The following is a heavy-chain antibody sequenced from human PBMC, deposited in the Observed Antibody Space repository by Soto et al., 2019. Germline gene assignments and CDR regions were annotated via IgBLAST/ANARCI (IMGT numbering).Heavy chain of an antibody. V-gene: IGHV3-30-3*01. CDR2: ISYDGSNK. CDR1: GFTFSSYA. D-gene: IGHD1-26*01. CDR3: ERDGARDAFDI. Sequence: PGGSLRLSCAASGFTFSSYAMHWVRQAPGKGLEWVAVISYDGSNKYYADSVKGRFTISRDNSKNTLYLQMNSLRAEDTAVYYCERDGARDAFDIWGQGTMVTVSS. J-gene: IGHJ3*02.